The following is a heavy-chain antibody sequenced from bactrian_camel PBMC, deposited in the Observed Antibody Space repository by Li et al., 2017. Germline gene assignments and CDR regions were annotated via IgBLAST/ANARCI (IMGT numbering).Heavy chain of an antibody. CDR1: GYTVGVYC. J-gene: IGHJ4*01. CDR3: AAADYNEYPQCDVASSGYNF. V-gene: IGHV3S55*01. CDR2: IDSDGDT. D-gene: IGHD4*01. Sequence: QVQLVESGGGSVQAGGSLRLSCAASGYTVGVYCMGWFRQAPGKEREGVAAIDSDGDTSYADSVKGRFTISRDDANNTLYLEMNSLKLEDTAMYYCAAADYNEYPQCDVASSGYNFWGQGTQVTVS.